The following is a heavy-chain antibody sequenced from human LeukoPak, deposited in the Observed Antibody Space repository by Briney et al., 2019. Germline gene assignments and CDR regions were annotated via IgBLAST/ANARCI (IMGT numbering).Heavy chain of an antibody. J-gene: IGHJ4*02. D-gene: IGHD4-11*01. V-gene: IGHV3-33*03. CDR3: AKDAQRGFDYSNSLES. Sequence: PGKSLTLSRVASRFTFSHFGMHWVRQAPGKGLEWVAVIWSDATNQYYADSVKGRFTISRDNSRNTVFLQMTNLRVEDTAVYFCAKDAQRGFDYSNSLESWGQGTLVTVSS. CDR2: IWSDATNQ. CDR1: RFTFSHFG.